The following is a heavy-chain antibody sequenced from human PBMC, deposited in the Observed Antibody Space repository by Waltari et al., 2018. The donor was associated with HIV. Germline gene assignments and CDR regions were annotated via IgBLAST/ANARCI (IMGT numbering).Heavy chain of an antibody. D-gene: IGHD5-18*01. Sequence: QVQLVQSGAEVKKPGASVKVSCKASGYTFTGYYMHWVRQAPGQGLEWRGGINPTSGGTNYAQKFQGRVTMTRDTSISTAYMELSRLRSDDTAVYYCARDQGRYSYGSWGQGTLVTVSS. J-gene: IGHJ5*02. CDR1: GYTFTGYY. V-gene: IGHV1-2*02. CDR3: ARDQGRYSYGS. CDR2: INPTSGGT.